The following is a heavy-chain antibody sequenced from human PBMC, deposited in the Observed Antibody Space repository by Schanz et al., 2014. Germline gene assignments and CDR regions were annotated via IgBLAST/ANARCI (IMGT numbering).Heavy chain of an antibody. V-gene: IGHV3-23*04. Sequence: EVQLVESGGGLVQPGGSLTLSCAASGFTFSSYLMSWVRQAPGKGLEWVSAISGNGGSTYFADSVKGRFIISRDSSKNTLFLQMNSLRAEDTAVYFCARDGGRDGYNLAFDVWGQGTLVTVSS. J-gene: IGHJ3*01. D-gene: IGHD5-12*01. CDR1: GFTFSSYL. CDR3: ARDGGRDGYNLAFDV. CDR2: ISGNGGST.